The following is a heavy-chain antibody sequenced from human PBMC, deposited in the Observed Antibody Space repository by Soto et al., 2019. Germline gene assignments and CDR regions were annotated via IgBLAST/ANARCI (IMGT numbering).Heavy chain of an antibody. CDR2: IYHSGST. D-gene: IGHD3-10*01. V-gene: IGHV4-30-2*01. J-gene: IGHJ6*02. CDR3: ARFRGPYYYGMDV. Sequence: ALSLICAVSGCAHSVGGYYCSWIRQPPGKGLEWIGYIYHSGSTYYNPSLKSRVTISVDRSKNQFSLKLSSVTAADTAVYYCARFRGPYYYGMDVWGQGNTVTVSS. CDR1: GCAHSVGGYY.